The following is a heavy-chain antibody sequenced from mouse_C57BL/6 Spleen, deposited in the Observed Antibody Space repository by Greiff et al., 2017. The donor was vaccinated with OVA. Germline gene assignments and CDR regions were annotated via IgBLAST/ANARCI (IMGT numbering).Heavy chain of an antibody. CDR1: GFTFSSYA. CDR2: ISDGGSYT. CDR3: ARALRRGYYAMDY. D-gene: IGHD2-12*01. Sequence: EVKLMESGGGLVKPGGSLKLSCAASGFTFSSYAMSWVRQTPEKRLEWVATISDGGSYTYYPDNVKGRFTISRDNAKHNLYLQMSHLKSEDTAMYYCARALRRGYYAMDYWGQGTSVTVSS. J-gene: IGHJ4*01. V-gene: IGHV5-4*03.